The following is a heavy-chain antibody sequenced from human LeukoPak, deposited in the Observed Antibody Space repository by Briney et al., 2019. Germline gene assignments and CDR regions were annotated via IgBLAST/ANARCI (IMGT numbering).Heavy chain of an antibody. CDR2: ISSSGSTK. CDR3: ARAFQELPQLYYYYYMDV. V-gene: IGHV3-48*03. J-gene: IGHJ6*03. D-gene: IGHD6-13*01. CDR1: GFTISSYE. Sequence: PGGSLRLSCAASGFTISSYEMNWVRQAPGKGLEWVSYISSSGSTKYYADSVKGRFTISRDNAKNSLYLQTNSLRAEDPAVYYCARAFQELPQLYYYYYMDVWGKGTTVTVSS.